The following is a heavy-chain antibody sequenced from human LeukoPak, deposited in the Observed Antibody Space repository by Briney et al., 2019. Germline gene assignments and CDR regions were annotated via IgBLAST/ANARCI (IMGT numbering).Heavy chain of an antibody. CDR2: ISASSGYT. Sequence: PGGSLRLSCEASGFIFSDYYMSWIRQAPGKGLEWVSYISASSGYTKYADSVKGRSTISRDNAKNSVYLQMNSLRADDTAVYYCARDWSPNWFDPWGQGTPVTVSS. V-gene: IGHV3-11*06. CDR3: ARDWSPNWFDP. CDR1: GFIFSDYY. J-gene: IGHJ5*02.